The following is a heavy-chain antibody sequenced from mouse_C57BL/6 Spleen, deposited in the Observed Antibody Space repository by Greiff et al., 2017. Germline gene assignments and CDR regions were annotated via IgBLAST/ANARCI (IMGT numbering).Heavy chain of an antibody. CDR1: GYTFTEYT. CDR3: ARHALKEYYVDY. V-gene: IGHV1-62-2*01. CDR2: FYPGSGSI. D-gene: IGHD1-3*01. J-gene: IGHJ2*01. Sequence: QVHVKQSGAELVKPGASVKLSCKASGYTFTEYTIHWVKQRSGQGLEWIGWFYPGSGSIKYNEKFKDKATLTADKSSSTAYMELSSLTSEDSAVYFCARHALKEYYVDYWGQGTTLTVSS.